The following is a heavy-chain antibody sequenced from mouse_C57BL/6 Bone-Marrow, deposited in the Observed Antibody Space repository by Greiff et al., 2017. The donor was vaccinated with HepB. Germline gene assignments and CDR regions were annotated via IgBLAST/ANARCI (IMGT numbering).Heavy chain of an antibody. J-gene: IGHJ1*03. CDR2: IDPSDSYT. D-gene: IGHD2-4*01. CDR1: GYTFTSYW. Sequence: QVQLQQPGAELVKPGASVKLSCKASGYTFTSYWMQWVKQRPGQGLEWIGEIDPSDSYTNYNQKFKGKATLTVDPSSSTAYMQLSSLTSEDSAVYYCARDCDDYDWGWYFDVWGTGTTVTVSS. V-gene: IGHV1-50*01. CDR3: ARDCDDYDWGWYFDV.